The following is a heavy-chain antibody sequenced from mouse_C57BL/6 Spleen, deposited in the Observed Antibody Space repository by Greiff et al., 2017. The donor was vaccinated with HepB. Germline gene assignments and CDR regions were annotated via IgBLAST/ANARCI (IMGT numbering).Heavy chain of an antibody. V-gene: IGHV5-17*01. CDR3: ARNGRLRPYYAMDY. CDR2: ISSGSSTI. J-gene: IGHJ4*01. D-gene: IGHD2-4*01. Sequence: EVKLMESGGGLVKPGGSLKLSCAASGFTFSDYGMHWVRQAPEKGLEWVAYISSGSSTIYYADTVKGRFTISRDNAKNTLFLQMTSLRSEDTAMYYCARNGRLRPYYAMDYWGQGTSVTVSS. CDR1: GFTFSDYG.